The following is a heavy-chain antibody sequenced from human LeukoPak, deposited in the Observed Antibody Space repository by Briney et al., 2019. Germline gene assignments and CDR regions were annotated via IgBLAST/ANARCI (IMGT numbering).Heavy chain of an antibody. D-gene: IGHD6-13*01. J-gene: IGHJ4*02. CDR3: ARVTGQQLASNYYFDY. CDR2: IYSGGST. V-gene: IGHV3-53*01. CDR1: GFTVSSNY. Sequence: PGGSLRLSCAASGFTVSSNYMSWVRQARGQGLERVSVIYSGGSTYYADSVKGRFTISRDNSKNTLYLQMNSLRAEDTAVYYCARVTGQQLASNYYFDYWGQGTLVTVSS.